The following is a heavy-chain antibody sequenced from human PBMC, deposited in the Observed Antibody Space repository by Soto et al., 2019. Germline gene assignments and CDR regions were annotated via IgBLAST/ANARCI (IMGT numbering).Heavy chain of an antibody. CDR1: GYTFTSSD. V-gene: IGHV1-8*01. CDR3: ARGPLSFRYYYYMDV. CDR2: MNPNSGNT. J-gene: IGHJ6*03. Sequence: QVQLVQSGAEVQKPGASVKVSCKASGYTFTSSDITWVRQATGQGLEWMGWMNPNSGNTGYAQKFQGRVTRTRNTSRSPAYMELSSLRSEDTAVDYCARGPLSFRYYYYMDVWGKGTTVTVSS.